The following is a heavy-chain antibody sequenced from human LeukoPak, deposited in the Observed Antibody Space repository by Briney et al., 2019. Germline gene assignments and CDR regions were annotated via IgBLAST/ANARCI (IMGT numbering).Heavy chain of an antibody. CDR1: GFTFSSYG. V-gene: IGHV3-23*01. CDR2: ISGSGGST. J-gene: IGHJ4*02. Sequence: GGSLRLSCAASGFTFSSYGMSWVRQAPGKGLEWVSAISGSGGSTYYADSVKGRFTISRDNSKNTLYLQMNSLRAEDTAVYYCAKIFGDYYDSSGYPCYFDYWGQGTLVTVSS. D-gene: IGHD3-22*01. CDR3: AKIFGDYYDSSGYPCYFDY.